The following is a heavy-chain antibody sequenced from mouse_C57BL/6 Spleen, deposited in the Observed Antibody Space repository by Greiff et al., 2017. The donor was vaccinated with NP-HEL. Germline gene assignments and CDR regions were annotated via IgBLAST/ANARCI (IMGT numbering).Heavy chain of an antibody. V-gene: IGHV1-81*01. CDR3: ALPYDYDEGYFDV. J-gene: IGHJ1*03. CDR2: IYPRSGNT. CDR1: GYTFTSYG. Sequence: QVQLQQPGTELVKPGASVKLSCKASGYTFTSYGISWVKQRTGQGLEWIGEIYPRSGNTYYNEKFKGKATLTADKSSSTAYMELRSLTSEDSAVYFCALPYDYDEGYFDVWGTGTTVTVSS. D-gene: IGHD2-4*01.